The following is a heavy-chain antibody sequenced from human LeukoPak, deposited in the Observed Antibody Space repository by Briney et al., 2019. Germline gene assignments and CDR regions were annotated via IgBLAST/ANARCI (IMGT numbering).Heavy chain of an antibody. V-gene: IGHV3-30*02. Sequence: GGSLRLSCAASGFTFSRYGMHWVRQAPGKGLEGVAFIRYDGSNKYYADSVKGRFTISRDNSKNTLYLQMNSLGAEYTAVYYCAKAAMASFDYWGQGTRVTVSS. D-gene: IGHD5-18*01. CDR1: GFTFSRYG. CDR3: AKAAMASFDY. J-gene: IGHJ4*02. CDR2: IRYDGSNK.